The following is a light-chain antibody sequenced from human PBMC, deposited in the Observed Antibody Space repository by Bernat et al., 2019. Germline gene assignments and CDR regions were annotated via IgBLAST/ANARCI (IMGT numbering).Light chain of an antibody. CDR3: RSYDGSLSGYV. CDR1: SSNIGAGYD. J-gene: IGLJ1*01. V-gene: IGLV1-40*01. Sequence: QSVLTQPPSVSGAPGQRVTISCTGSSSNIGAGYDVHWYQQLPGTAPKLLMYGNINRPSGVPDRFSGSKSGTSASLAITGLQAEDEADYYCRSYDGSLSGYVFGTGTKVTVL. CDR2: GNI.